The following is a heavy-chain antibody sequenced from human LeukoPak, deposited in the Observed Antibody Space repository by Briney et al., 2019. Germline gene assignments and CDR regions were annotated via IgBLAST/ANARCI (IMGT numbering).Heavy chain of an antibody. J-gene: IGHJ6*03. D-gene: IGHD6-6*01. CDR1: GGSISSGSYY. Sequence: SETLSLTCTVSGGSISSGSYYWSWIRQPAGKGLEWIGRIYTSGSTNYNPSLKSRVTISVDTSKNQFSLKLSSVTAADTAVYYCARGKAARHYYYYYYMDVWGKGTTVTVSS. V-gene: IGHV4-61*02. CDR3: ARGKAARHYYYYYYMDV. CDR2: IYTSGST.